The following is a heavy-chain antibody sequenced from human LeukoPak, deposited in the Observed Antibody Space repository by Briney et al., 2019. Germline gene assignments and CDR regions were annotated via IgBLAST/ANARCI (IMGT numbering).Heavy chain of an antibody. CDR2: IYYKGNT. J-gene: IGHJ5*02. D-gene: IGHD3-10*01. CDR3: ARSYCSGSYYSPFDP. CDR1: GGSISSFY. Sequence: TSETLSLTCTVSGGSISSFYWSWIRQPPGKGLEWIGYIYYKGNTNYSPSLTSRVTISLDTSKNPFSLKLSSLTASDTAVYYCARSYCSGSYYSPFDPWGQGTLVTVSS. V-gene: IGHV4-59*01.